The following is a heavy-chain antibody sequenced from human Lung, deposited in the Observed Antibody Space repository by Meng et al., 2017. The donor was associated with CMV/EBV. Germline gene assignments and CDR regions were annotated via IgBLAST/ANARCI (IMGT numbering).Heavy chain of an antibody. CDR3: AKDDDYHDSSGYYSN. CDR2: ISWNSDNK. Sequence: GGSLRLXCTASGFRFDDYAMHWVRQPPGKGLEWVSGISWNSDNKGYADSVKGRFTISRDNARNSLYLQMNSLRTEDTAFYFCAKDDDYHDSSGYYSNWGQGKXVNGAS. V-gene: IGHV3-9*01. CDR1: GFRFDDYA. D-gene: IGHD3-22*01. J-gene: IGHJ4*02.